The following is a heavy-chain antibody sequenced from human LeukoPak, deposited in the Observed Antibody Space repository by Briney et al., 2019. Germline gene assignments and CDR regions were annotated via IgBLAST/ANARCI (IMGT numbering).Heavy chain of an antibody. CDR3: TRDQRSGYSGYDYYYYYYMDV. CDR1: GGSINSYY. Sequence: SETLSLTCTVSGGSINSYYWNWIRQPPGKGLEWIGYMYYSGSTNYNPSLKSRVTISVDTSKNQFSLKLSSVTAADTAVYYCTRDQRSGYSGYDYYYYYYMDVWGKGTTVTVSS. V-gene: IGHV4-59*12. D-gene: IGHD5-12*01. CDR2: MYYSGST. J-gene: IGHJ6*03.